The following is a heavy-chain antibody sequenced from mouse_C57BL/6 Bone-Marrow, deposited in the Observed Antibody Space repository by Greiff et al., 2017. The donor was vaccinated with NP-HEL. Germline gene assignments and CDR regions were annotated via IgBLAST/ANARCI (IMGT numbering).Heavy chain of an antibody. CDR2: ISDGGSYT. V-gene: IGHV5-4*03. Sequence: EVMLVESGGGLVKPGGSLKLSCAASGFTFSSYAMSWVRQTPEKRLEWVATISDGGSYTYYPDNVKGRFTISRDNAKNNLYLQMSHLKSEDTAMYYCARPYYYGSSSFAYWGQGTLVTVSA. D-gene: IGHD1-1*01. CDR3: ARPYYYGSSSFAY. CDR1: GFTFSSYA. J-gene: IGHJ3*01.